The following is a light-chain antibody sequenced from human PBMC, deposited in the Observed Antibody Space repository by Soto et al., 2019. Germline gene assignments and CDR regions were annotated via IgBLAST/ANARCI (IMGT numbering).Light chain of an antibody. J-gene: IGLJ3*02. Sequence: QTVVTQAPSFSVSPGGTVTLTCGLTSGSVSTSNYPSWYQQTPGQAPRTLIYNTNKRSSGAPDRFSGSLLGNRAALIITGAQAEDESDYYCVLYLGRGISVFGGGTKLTVL. V-gene: IGLV8-61*01. CDR2: NTN. CDR3: VLYLGRGISV. CDR1: SGSVSTSNY.